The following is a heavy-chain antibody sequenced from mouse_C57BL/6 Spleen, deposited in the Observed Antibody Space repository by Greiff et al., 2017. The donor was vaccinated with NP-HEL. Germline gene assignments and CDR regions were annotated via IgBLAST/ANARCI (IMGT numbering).Heavy chain of an antibody. CDR3: ARRGTAQATGYFDV. CDR2: IDPSDSET. D-gene: IGHD3-2*02. V-gene: IGHV1-52*01. Sequence: QVQLKESGAELVRPGSSVKLSCKASGYTFTSYWMHWVKQRPIQGLEWIGNIDPSDSETHYNQKFKDKATLTVDKSSSTAYMQLSSLTSEDSAVYYCARRGTAQATGYFDVWGTGTTVTVSS. J-gene: IGHJ1*03. CDR1: GYTFTSYW.